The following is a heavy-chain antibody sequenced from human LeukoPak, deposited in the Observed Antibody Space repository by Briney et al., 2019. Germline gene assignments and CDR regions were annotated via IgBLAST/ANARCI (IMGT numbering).Heavy chain of an antibody. Sequence: GWSLTLSCVLSGFTFTSAPMNWLRQAPGKGLEWVSPSCTGGDTYYPDSVKGRFTISRDNSKNTVHLQMTSLRVEDTAVYYCATKTPGNYPYDYWGQGTLVSVSP. V-gene: IGHV3-23*01. CDR2: SCTGGDT. CDR1: GFTFTSAP. D-gene: IGHD3-22*01. CDR3: ATKTPGNYPYDY. J-gene: IGHJ4*02.